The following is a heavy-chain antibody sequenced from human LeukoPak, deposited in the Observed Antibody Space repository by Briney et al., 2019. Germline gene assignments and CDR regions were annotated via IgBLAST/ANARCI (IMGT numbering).Heavy chain of an antibody. D-gene: IGHD1-20*01. J-gene: IGHJ4*02. CDR3: AEGGITSRCDY. V-gene: IGHV3-23*01. CDR1: GFTFSSYA. CDR2: ISGSGGST. Sequence: GGSLRLSCVASGFTFSSYAMTWVRQAPGKGLEWASGISGSGGSTYYADSVKGRFTISRDNSKNTLYLQMNSLRAEDTAVYYCAEGGITSRCDYWGQGTLVTVSS.